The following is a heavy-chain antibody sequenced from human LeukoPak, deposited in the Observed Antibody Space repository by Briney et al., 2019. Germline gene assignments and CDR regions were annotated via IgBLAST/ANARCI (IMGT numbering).Heavy chain of an antibody. CDR3: XXXXQDXDSGDYFDY. CDR2: ISGSGGST. D-gene: IGHD3-22*01. Sequence: GGSLRLSCAASGFTFSSYAMSWVRQAPGKGLEWVSAISGSGGSTYYADSVKGRFTISRDNSKNTLYLQMNSLRAEDTAVYYXXXXXQDXDSGDYFDYWGQGTLVTVSS. V-gene: IGHV3-23*01. CDR1: GFTFSSYA. J-gene: IGHJ4*02.